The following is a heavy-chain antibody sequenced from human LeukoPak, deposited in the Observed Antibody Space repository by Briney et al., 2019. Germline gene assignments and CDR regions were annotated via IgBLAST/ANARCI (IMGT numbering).Heavy chain of an antibody. D-gene: IGHD4-17*01. Sequence: SVKVSCKASGGTFSSYAISWVRQAPGQGLEWMGGIIPIFGSANYAQKFQGRVTITTYESTSTAYMELSSLRSEDTAVYYCAGGFGFDDYGDYGQYYFDYWGQGTLVTVSS. CDR3: AGGFGFDDYGDYGQYYFDY. CDR2: IIPIFGSA. J-gene: IGHJ4*02. CDR1: GGTFSSYA. V-gene: IGHV1-69*05.